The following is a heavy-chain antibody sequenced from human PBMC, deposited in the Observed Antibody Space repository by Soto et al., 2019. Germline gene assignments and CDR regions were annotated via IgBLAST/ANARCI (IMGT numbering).Heavy chain of an antibody. CDR2: IIPLFGTT. J-gene: IGHJ6*02. V-gene: IGHV1-69*06. CDR1: AGTFNSYV. Sequence: QVKLVQSRAEVKKPGSSVRVSCKASAGTFNSYVVSWVRQAPGQGLQWMGGIIPLFGTTNYAHQLEGRVTITADTSTTTAYSELSGLRPGDTAVYYCARGDTIFESSERYYHYGLDVWGQGTTVIVSS. D-gene: IGHD3-3*01. CDR3: ARGDTIFESSERYYHYGLDV.